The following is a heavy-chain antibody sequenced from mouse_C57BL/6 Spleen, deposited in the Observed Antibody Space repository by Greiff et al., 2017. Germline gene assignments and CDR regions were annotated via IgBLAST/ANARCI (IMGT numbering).Heavy chain of an antibody. D-gene: IGHD1-1*01. J-gene: IGHJ3*01. V-gene: IGHV5-6*01. CDR1: GFTFSSYG. CDR2: ISSGGSYT. CDR3: ARNGPSWFAY. Sequence: VQLVASGGDLVKPGGSLKLSCAASGFTFSSYGMSWVRQTPDKRLEWVATISSGGSYTYYPDSVTGRFTISRDNAKNTLYLQMSSLKSEDTAMYYCARNGPSWFAYWGQGTLVTVSA.